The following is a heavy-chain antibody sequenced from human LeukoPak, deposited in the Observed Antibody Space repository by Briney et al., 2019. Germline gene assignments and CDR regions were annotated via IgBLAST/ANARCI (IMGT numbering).Heavy chain of an antibody. V-gene: IGHV4-39*07. CDR3: ARMFYYGSGEMGYFDY. D-gene: IGHD3-10*01. CDR2: IYHSGAT. Sequence: SETLSLTCTVSGGSISSTSYYWGWIRQPPGKGLEWIGSIYHSGATYYSPSLKSRVTMSVDTSKNQFSLKLRSVTAADTAVYYCARMFYYGSGEMGYFDYWGQGTLVTVSS. CDR1: GGSISSTSYY. J-gene: IGHJ4*02.